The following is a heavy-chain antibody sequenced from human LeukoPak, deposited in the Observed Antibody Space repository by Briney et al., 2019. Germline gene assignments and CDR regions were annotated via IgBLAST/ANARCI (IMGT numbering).Heavy chain of an antibody. D-gene: IGHD6-19*01. Sequence: ASVKVSCKASGYTFTDYSMHWVRQVPGQGLEWMGWINPSSGGTKYAQKFQGRVTMTRDTSMSTAYMELSRLRSDDTAVYYCARDAAIAVAGRFDYWGQGTLVTVSS. J-gene: IGHJ4*02. CDR3: ARDAAIAVAGRFDY. V-gene: IGHV1-2*02. CDR1: GYTFTDYS. CDR2: INPSSGGT.